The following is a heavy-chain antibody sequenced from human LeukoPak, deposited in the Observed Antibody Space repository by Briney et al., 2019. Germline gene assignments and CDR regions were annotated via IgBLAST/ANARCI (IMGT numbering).Heavy chain of an antibody. D-gene: IGHD2-2*01. CDR2: ISGNVDYI. V-gene: IGHV3-23*01. J-gene: IGHJ3*02. CDR1: GLTFSSYA. CDR3: AKDPRFSYCSSTSCAYAFDI. Sequence: GGSLRLSCAASGLTFSSYAMSWVRQAPGKGLEWVSGISGNVDYIYYADSVKGRFTISRDNSKNALYLQMNSLRAEDTAVYYCAKDPRFSYCSSTSCAYAFDIWGQGTMVTVSS.